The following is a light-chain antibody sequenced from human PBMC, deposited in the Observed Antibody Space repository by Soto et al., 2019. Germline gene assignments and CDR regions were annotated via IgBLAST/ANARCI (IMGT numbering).Light chain of an antibody. Sequence: EIVMTQSPATLSVSPGERATLSCRASQSVSIKLAWYQQKPGQAPRLLIYDASNRATGIPARFSGSGSETDFTLTISSLEPGDFAVYYCQQRSNWPLTFGQGTRLEIK. J-gene: IGKJ5*01. V-gene: IGKV3-11*01. CDR3: QQRSNWPLT. CDR2: DAS. CDR1: QSVSIK.